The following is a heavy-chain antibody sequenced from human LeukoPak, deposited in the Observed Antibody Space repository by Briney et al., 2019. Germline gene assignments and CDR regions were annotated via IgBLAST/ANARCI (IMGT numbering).Heavy chain of an antibody. CDR2: ISSSGSTI. V-gene: IGHV3-48*04. CDR3: AELGITMIGGV. D-gene: IGHD3-10*02. J-gene: IGHJ6*04. CDR1: GFTFSSYS. Sequence: GGSLRLSCAASGFTFSSYSMNWVRQAPGKGLEWVSYISSSGSTIYYADSVKGRFTISRDNAKNSLYLQMNSLRAEDTAIYYCAELGITMIGGVWGKGTTVTISS.